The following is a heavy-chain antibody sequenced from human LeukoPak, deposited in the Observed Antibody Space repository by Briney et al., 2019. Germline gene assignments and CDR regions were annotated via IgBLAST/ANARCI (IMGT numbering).Heavy chain of an antibody. CDR1: GGSLSSGGYS. CDR2: IYHSGST. CDR3: ARRGNGYCSGGSCPNWFDP. J-gene: IGHJ5*02. Sequence: PSQTLSLTCAVSGGSLSSGGYSWSWLRQPPGTGLEWIGYIYHSGSTYYNPSLKSRVTISVDRSKNQFSLKLSSVTAADTAVYYCARRGNGYCSGGSCPNWFDPWGQGTLVTVSS. V-gene: IGHV4-30-2*01. D-gene: IGHD2-15*01.